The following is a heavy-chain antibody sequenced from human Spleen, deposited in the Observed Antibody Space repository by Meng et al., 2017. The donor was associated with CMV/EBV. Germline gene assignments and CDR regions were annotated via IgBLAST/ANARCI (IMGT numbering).Heavy chain of an antibody. J-gene: IGHJ6*02. Sequence: ASVKVSCKASGYTFISYGINWVRQAPGQGLEWMGWISAYNGNTNYAQKLQGRVTLTTDTSTSTAYMELRSLRSDDTAVYYCARDNLGGDYYYYGMDVWGQGTTVTVSS. CDR3: ARDNLGGDYYYYGMDV. CDR1: GYTFISYG. CDR2: ISAYNGNT. V-gene: IGHV1-18*01.